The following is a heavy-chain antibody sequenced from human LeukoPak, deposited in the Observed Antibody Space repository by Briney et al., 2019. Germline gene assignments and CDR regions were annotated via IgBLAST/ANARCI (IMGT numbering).Heavy chain of an antibody. CDR3: AKQLGYCSDGSCYFPY. Sequence: GGSLRLSCTASGFNFGDYGMSWFRQAPGKGLEWVSAISNNGGYTYYADSVQGRFTISRDNSKSTLCLQMNSLRAEDTAVYYCAKQLGYCSDGSCYFPYWGQGTLVTVSS. CDR1: GFNFGDYG. D-gene: IGHD2-15*01. CDR2: ISNNGGYT. V-gene: IGHV3-23*01. J-gene: IGHJ4*02.